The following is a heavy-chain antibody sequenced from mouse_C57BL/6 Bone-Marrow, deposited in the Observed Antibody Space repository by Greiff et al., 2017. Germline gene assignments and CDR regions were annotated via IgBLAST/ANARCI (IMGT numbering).Heavy chain of an antibody. J-gene: IGHJ4*01. CDR1: GYTFTSYW. V-gene: IGHV1-69*01. CDR3: ARPLYYYGSSYGYAMDY. CDR2: IDPSDSYT. Sequence: VQLQQPGAELVMPGASVKLSCKASGYTFTSYWMHWVKQRPGQGLEWIGEIDPSDSYTNYNQKFKGKSTLTVDKSSSTAYMQLSSLTSEDSAVYNCARPLYYYGSSYGYAMDYWGQGTSVTVSS. D-gene: IGHD1-1*01.